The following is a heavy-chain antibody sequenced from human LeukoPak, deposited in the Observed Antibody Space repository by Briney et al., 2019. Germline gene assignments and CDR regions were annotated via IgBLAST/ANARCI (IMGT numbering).Heavy chain of an antibody. V-gene: IGHV3-48*04. J-gene: IGHJ4*02. D-gene: IGHD3-10*02. CDR1: GIDFSHYS. Sequence: GGSLRLSCSASGIDFSHYSMNWVRQAPGKGLEWISYISSSSDSVKGRFTISRDNAKNSLYLQMNSLRAEDTAVYYCVSEESSGFMFYFDYWGEGTLVAVSS. CDR3: VSEESSGFMFYFDY. CDR2: ISSS.